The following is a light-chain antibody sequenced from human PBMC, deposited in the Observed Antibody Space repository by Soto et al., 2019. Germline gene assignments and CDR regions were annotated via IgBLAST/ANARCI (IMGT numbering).Light chain of an antibody. Sequence: QSALTQPPSVSGSPGQSVTISCTGTSSDVGSYNRVSWYQLPPGTAPKLMIYEVSNRPSGVPDRFSGSKSGNTAYLTISGLQAEDEADYFCSSYTSSSTFVVFGRGTKLTVL. CDR1: SSDVGSYNR. CDR2: EVS. J-gene: IGLJ2*01. CDR3: SSYTSSSTFVV. V-gene: IGLV2-18*02.